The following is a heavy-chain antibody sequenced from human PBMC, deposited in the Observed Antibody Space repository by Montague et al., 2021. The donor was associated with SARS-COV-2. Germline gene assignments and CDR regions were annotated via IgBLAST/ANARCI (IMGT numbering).Heavy chain of an antibody. D-gene: IGHD2-2*01. Sequence: SETLSLTGTVSGDSLTYFYWSWIRQSPGKGLEWIGNIFYRGTTNYNPSLKSRVTISVDTSKNQFSLNLTSVTAADTAVYYCVRGATRTFDYWGQGTLVTVSS. CDR3: VRGATRTFDY. J-gene: IGHJ4*02. CDR2: IFYRGTT. V-gene: IGHV4-59*01. CDR1: GDSLTYFY.